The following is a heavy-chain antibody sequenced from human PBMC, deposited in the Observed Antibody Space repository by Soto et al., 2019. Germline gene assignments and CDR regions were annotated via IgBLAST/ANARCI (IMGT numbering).Heavy chain of an antibody. D-gene: IGHD1-1*01. CDR1: GASISGFY. J-gene: IGHJ5*02. CDR3: VRDGTKTLRDWFDP. V-gene: IGHV4-4*07. Sequence: TSETLSLTCTVSGASISGFYWSWIRKSAGKGLEWIGRIYATGTTDYNPSLKSRVMMSVDTSKKQFSLKLRSVTAADTAVYYCVRDGTKTLRDWFDPWGQGISVTVSS. CDR2: IYATGTT.